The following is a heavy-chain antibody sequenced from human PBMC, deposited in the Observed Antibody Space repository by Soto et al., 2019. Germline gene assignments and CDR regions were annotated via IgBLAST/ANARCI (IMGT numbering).Heavy chain of an antibody. J-gene: IGHJ4*02. CDR2: ISYDGSNK. CDR1: GFTFSSYG. V-gene: IGHV3-30*18. D-gene: IGHD5-12*01. Sequence: TGGSLRLSCAASGFTFSSYGMHWVRQAPGKGLEWVAVISYDGSNKYYADSVKGRFTISRDNSKNTLYLQMNSLRAEDTAVYYCAKDKAGRWLQNCDYWGQGTLVTVSS. CDR3: AKDKAGRWLQNCDY.